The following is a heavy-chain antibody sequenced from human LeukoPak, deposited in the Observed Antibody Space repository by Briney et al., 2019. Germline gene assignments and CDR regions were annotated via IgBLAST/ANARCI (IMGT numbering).Heavy chain of an antibody. CDR1: GYTFTSYD. CDR2: MNPNSGNT. J-gene: IGHJ6*03. CDR3: AKGYGDYPLYYYCYMDV. D-gene: IGHD4-17*01. V-gene: IGHV1-8*03. Sequence: ASVKVSCKASGYTFTSYDINWVRQATGQGLEWMGWMNPNSGNTGYAQKFQGRVTITRNTSISTAYMELSSLRSEDTAVYYCAKGYGDYPLYYYCYMDVWGKGTTVTVSS.